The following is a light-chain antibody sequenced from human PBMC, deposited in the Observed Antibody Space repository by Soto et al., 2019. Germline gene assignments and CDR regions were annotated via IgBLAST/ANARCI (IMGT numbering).Light chain of an antibody. Sequence: DIQLTQSPSSLSASVGDRVTITCRASQGIYTHVAWHQEEPGKAPKLLIYAASTLQSGVPSRFSGSGSGTEFTLTISSLQPEDSATYYCQQLNSYPLTFGGGTKVEIK. CDR1: QGIYTH. CDR3: QQLNSYPLT. V-gene: IGKV1-9*01. CDR2: AAS. J-gene: IGKJ4*01.